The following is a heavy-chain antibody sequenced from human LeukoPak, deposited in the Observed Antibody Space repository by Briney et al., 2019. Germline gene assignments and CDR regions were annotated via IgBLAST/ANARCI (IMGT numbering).Heavy chain of an antibody. J-gene: IGHJ4*02. CDR1: GFTFSSYG. V-gene: IGHV3-30*18. D-gene: IGHD6-13*01. Sequence: GGSLRLSCAASGFTFSSYGMHWVRQATGKGLEWVAVISYDGSNKYYADSVKGRFTISRDNSKNTLYLQMNSLRAEDTAVYYCAKALEIGIAAAGSWGQGTLVTVSS. CDR2: ISYDGSNK. CDR3: AKALEIGIAAAGS.